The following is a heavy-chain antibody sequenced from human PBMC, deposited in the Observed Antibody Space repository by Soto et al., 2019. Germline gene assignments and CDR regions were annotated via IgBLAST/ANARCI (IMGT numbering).Heavy chain of an antibody. CDR3: ARGWGYDSTDYYYAY. CDR1: GGSFNRHT. V-gene: IGHV1-69*01. Sequence: QVQLVQSAAEVRKPGSSVRVSCKASGGSFNRHTISWVRQAPGQGLEWMGGIIPIFGTANHAQKFQGRVTIIADESTSTVYMELSSLRSDDTAIYYCARGWGYDSTDYYYAYWGQGTLVIVSS. CDR2: IIPIFGTA. J-gene: IGHJ4*02. D-gene: IGHD3-22*01.